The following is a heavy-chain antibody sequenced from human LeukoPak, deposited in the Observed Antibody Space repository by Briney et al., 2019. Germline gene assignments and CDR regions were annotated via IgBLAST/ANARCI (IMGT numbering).Heavy chain of an antibody. CDR2: INHSGST. V-gene: IGHV4-34*01. Sequence: SETLSLTCAVYGGSFSGYYWSWIRQPPGKGLKWIGEINHSGSTNYNPSLKSRVTISVDTSKNQFSLKLSSVTAADTAVYYCARGRIQLWYQVYGMDVWGQGTTVTVSS. J-gene: IGHJ6*02. CDR1: GGSFSGYY. D-gene: IGHD5-18*01. CDR3: ARGRIQLWYQVYGMDV.